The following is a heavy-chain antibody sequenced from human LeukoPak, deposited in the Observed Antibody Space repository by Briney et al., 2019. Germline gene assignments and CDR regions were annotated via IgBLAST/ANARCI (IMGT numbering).Heavy chain of an antibody. CDR3: ARDKSDYFDY. CDR2: IYYSGST. V-gene: IGHV4-59*01. J-gene: IGHJ4*02. CDR1: GGSISSYY. Sequence: SETLSLTCTVSGGSISSYYWSWIRQPPGKGLEWIGYIYYSGSTNYNPSLKSRVTISVDTSKNQFSLKLSSVTAADTAVYYCARDKSDYFDYWGQGTLVTVSS.